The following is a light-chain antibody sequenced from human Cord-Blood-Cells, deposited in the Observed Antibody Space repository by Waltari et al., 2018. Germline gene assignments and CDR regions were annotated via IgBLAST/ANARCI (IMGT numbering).Light chain of an antibody. CDR3: QQRSNWMYT. V-gene: IGKV3-11*01. Sequence: IVLTQSPATLSLSPGERATLSCRASQSVSSYLALYQQKHGQAPRLLIYDASNRATGIPARFSGSGSGTDFTLTISSLEPEDFAVYYCQQRSNWMYTFGQGTKLEIK. J-gene: IGKJ2*01. CDR1: QSVSSY. CDR2: DAS.